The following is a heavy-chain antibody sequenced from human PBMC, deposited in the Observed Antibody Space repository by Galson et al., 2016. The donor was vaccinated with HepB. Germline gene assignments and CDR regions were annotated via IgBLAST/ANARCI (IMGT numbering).Heavy chain of an antibody. J-gene: IGHJ4*02. CDR3: TATNDYAWGIYRAPLDY. Sequence: SLRLSCAASGFTLESYGMHWVRQAPGKGLEWVAVSSQDESNEYSADSVKGRFTISRDNSKNTLYLQMNSLRAEDTAVYYCTATNDYAWGIYRAPLDYWGQGTLVTVSS. CDR1: GFTLESYG. V-gene: IGHV3-30*03. D-gene: IGHD3-16*02. CDR2: SSQDESNE.